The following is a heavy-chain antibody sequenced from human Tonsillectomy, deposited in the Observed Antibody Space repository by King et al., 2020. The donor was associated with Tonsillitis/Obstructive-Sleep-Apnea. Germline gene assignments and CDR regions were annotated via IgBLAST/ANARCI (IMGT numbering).Heavy chain of an antibody. V-gene: IGHV4-39*01. CDR2: IFYSGST. D-gene: IGHD6-19*01. CDR3: ARGIAVAGIPSMDV. CDR1: GGSISSSSYY. Sequence: QLQESGPGLMKPSETLSLTCTVSGGSISSSSYYWGWIRQPPGKGLEWIGSIFYSGSTYYNPSLQSRVTISVDTSKNQFSLKLSSVTAAATAVYYCARGIAVAGIPSMDVWGQGTTVTVSS. J-gene: IGHJ6*02.